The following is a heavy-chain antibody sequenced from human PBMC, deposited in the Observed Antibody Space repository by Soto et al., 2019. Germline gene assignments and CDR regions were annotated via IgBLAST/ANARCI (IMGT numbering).Heavy chain of an antibody. Sequence: GGSLRLSCAASGFTFSNAWMNWVRQAPGKGLEWVGRIKSKTDGGTTDYAAPVKGRFTISRDDSKNTLYLQMNSLKTEDTAVYYCTRTVVTLPGYSNRYYYGMDVWGQGTTVTVSS. CDR3: TRTVVTLPGYSNRYYYGMDV. D-gene: IGHD4-4*01. CDR2: IKSKTDGGTT. J-gene: IGHJ6*02. V-gene: IGHV3-15*07. CDR1: GFTFSNAW.